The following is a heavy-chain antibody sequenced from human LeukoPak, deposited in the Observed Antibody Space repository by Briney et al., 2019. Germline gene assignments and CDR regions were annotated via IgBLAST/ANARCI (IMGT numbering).Heavy chain of an antibody. J-gene: IGHJ4*02. Sequence: GGSLRLSCAASGFTFNGNAMSWVGQAPGKGLGWVSLISGSVGSTYYADSVKGRFTISRDNSKNTLYLQMNSLRAEDTAVYYCAKAPTPDLYSGYNDYWGQGTLVTVSS. D-gene: IGHD5-12*01. CDR3: AKAPTPDLYSGYNDY. CDR1: GFTFNGNA. CDR2: ISGSVGST. V-gene: IGHV3-23*01.